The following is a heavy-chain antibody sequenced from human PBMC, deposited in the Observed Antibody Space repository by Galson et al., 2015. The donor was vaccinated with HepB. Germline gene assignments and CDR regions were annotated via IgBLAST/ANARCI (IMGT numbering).Heavy chain of an antibody. J-gene: IGHJ4*02. V-gene: IGHV3-11*06. CDR1: GFIFSDYY. CDR2: ISSRSTHT. CDR3: ARVWERGYDFDY. Sequence: SLRLSCAASGFIFSDYYVAWIRQAPGKGLEWVSYISSRSTHTNYADSVKGRFTISRDNAKNSLFLQMHSLTAEDTAVYYCARVWERGYDFDYWGQGTLVTVSS. D-gene: IGHD5-12*01.